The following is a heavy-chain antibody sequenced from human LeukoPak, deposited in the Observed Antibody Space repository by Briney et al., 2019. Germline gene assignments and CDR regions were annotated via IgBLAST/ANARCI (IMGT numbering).Heavy chain of an antibody. Sequence: GESLKISCKASGYSFTSYWIGWVRQRPGKGLEWMGIIDPSDPETRYTPSSQGQVTISVDKSLTTAYLQWSSLKASDTAMYFCARQTAMGRSGDYWGQGTLVTVSS. J-gene: IGHJ4*02. V-gene: IGHV5-51*01. CDR2: IDPSDPET. CDR3: ARQTAMGRSGDY. D-gene: IGHD5-18*01. CDR1: GYSFTSYW.